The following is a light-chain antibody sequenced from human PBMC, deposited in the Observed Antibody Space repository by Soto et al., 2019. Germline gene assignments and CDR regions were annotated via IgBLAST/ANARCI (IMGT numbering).Light chain of an antibody. J-gene: IGKJ1*01. CDR3: QQHSHWPPWT. V-gene: IGKV3-11*01. Sequence: VLTQSPATLSLSPGERATLSCRASENVRTFVDWYQQKPGQAPRLLIYGASNRATDIPARFRGSVSGTDFTLTISNLEPEDFAVYYCQQHSHWPPWTFGQGTKVDIK. CDR1: ENVRTF. CDR2: GAS.